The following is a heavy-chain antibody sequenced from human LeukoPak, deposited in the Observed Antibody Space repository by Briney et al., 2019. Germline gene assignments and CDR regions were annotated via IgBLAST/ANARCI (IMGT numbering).Heavy chain of an antibody. CDR1: GYTFTSYY. Sequence: ASVTVSCKASGYTFTSYYMHWVRQAPGQGLEWMGIINPSGGSTSYAQKFQGRVTMTRDMSTSTVYMELSSLRSEDTAVYYCARSSRVYMDVWGKGTTVTVSS. V-gene: IGHV1-46*01. J-gene: IGHJ6*03. CDR3: ARSSRVYMDV. D-gene: IGHD5-24*01. CDR2: INPSGGST.